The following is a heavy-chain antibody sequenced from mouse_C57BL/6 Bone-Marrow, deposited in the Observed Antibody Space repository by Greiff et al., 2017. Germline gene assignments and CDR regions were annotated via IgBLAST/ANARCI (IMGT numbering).Heavy chain of an antibody. J-gene: IGHJ4*01. Sequence: VQLQQPGTELVKPGASVKLSCKASGYTFTSYWMHWVKQRPGHGLEWIGNINPSNGGTNYNEKFKSKATLTVDKSSSTAYMQLSSLTSEDSAVYYCASLYSNYDYAMDYWGQGTSVTVSS. D-gene: IGHD2-5*01. CDR3: ASLYSNYDYAMDY. CDR2: INPSNGGT. V-gene: IGHV1-53*01. CDR1: GYTFTSYW.